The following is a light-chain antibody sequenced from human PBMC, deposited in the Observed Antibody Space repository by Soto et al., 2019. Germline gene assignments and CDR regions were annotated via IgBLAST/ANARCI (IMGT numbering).Light chain of an antibody. J-gene: IGLJ1*01. CDR2: EVS. CDR3: CSYGGSIISYA. CDR1: SSDVGSYNL. Sequence: QSALTQPASVSXSPGQSITISCTGTSSDVGSYNLVSWYQQHPGKAPKLMIYEVSKRPSGVSNRFSGSKSGNTASLTISGLQAENGGDYSCCSYGGSIISYAFATGAKATVL. V-gene: IGLV2-23*02.